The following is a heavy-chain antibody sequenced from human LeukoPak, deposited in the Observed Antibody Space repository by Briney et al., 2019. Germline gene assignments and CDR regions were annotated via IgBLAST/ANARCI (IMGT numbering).Heavy chain of an antibody. D-gene: IGHD3-22*01. CDR2: ISANGGSP. Sequence: GTSLRLSCAASGFTFSSYAMSWVRQAPGKGLEWVSVISANGGSPYYADSVKGRFTISRDNSKNTLYLQMNSLRAEDTAVYYCAKDMRHDSSALGYWGQGTLVTVSS. CDR3: AKDMRHDSSALGY. V-gene: IGHV3-23*01. CDR1: GFTFSSYA. J-gene: IGHJ4*02.